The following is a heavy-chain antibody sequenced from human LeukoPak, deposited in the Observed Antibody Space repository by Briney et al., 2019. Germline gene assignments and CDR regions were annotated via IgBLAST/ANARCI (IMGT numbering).Heavy chain of an antibody. V-gene: IGHV5-51*01. CDR1: GYSLTNYW. Sequence: GESLKISFQGSGYSLTNYWIGWVRQMPGKGLEWMGIIYPGDCDSRYSPSFQGQVTISADKSISTAYLQWNSLKASDTAMYYCARLRDAYPDYWGQGTLITVSS. D-gene: IGHD5-24*01. J-gene: IGHJ4*02. CDR3: ARLRDAYPDY. CDR2: IYPGDCDS.